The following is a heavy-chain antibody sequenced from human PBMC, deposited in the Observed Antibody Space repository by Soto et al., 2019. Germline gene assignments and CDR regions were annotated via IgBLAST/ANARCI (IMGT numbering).Heavy chain of an antibody. J-gene: IGHJ4*02. CDR3: ARGYTSGWTFDF. Sequence: QVQLVQSGAEVKQPGASASVSCKASGYNFTTYVVHWLRQAPGQGPEWMGWINCGSGNTVYSQKFRGRVTFTRDTSARTAYMDLNSLTSGDTAVYYCARGYTSGWTFDFWGRGTLVTVSS. CDR1: GYNFTTYV. V-gene: IGHV1-3*01. D-gene: IGHD6-19*01. CDR2: INCGSGNT.